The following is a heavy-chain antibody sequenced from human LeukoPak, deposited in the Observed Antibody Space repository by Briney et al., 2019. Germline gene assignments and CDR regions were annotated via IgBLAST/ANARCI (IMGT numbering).Heavy chain of an antibody. D-gene: IGHD1-26*01. CDR3: ARGRAVGASMLDY. CDR1: GYTFTGHY. V-gene: IGHV1-2*06. J-gene: IGHJ4*02. CDR2: ITPNGGGT. Sequence: ASVKVSCKASGYTFTGHYIHWVRQAPGQGLEWMGRITPNGGGTIYAQKFQGRVTMTRDTSISTAYMELSRLGSDDTAVYFCARGRAVGASMLDYWGQGTLVTVSS.